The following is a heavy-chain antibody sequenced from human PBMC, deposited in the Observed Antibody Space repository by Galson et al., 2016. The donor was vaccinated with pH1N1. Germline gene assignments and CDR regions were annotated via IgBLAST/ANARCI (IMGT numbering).Heavy chain of an antibody. D-gene: IGHD3-22*01. V-gene: IGHV3-11*06. J-gene: IGHJ4*02. Sequence: SLRLSCAASGFTFSDYHLSWIRQAPGKGLEWISYISSIGVYTSYADSVKGRFTISGDYAKKSLYLQMNSLRAEDTAVYYCARGGLGVHYYDSSGPVDYWGQGTLVTVSS. CDR1: GFTFSDYH. CDR3: ARGGLGVHYYDSSGPVDY. CDR2: ISSIGVYT.